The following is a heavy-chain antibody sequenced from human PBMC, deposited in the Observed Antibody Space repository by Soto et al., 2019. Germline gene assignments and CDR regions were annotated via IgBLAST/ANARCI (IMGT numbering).Heavy chain of an antibody. J-gene: IGHJ5*02. Sequence: VKVSCKASGYTLTSYAMHWVRQAPGQRLEWMGWINAGNGNTKYSQKFQGRVTITRDTSASTAYMELSSLRSEDTAVYYCARDWAAAAGEYNWFDPWGQGTLVTASS. CDR2: INAGNGNT. CDR3: ARDWAAAAGEYNWFDP. CDR1: GYTLTSYA. V-gene: IGHV1-3*01. D-gene: IGHD6-13*01.